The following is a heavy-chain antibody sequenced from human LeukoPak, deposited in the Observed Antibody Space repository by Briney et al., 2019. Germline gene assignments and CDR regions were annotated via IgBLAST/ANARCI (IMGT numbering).Heavy chain of an antibody. D-gene: IGHD3-10*01. Sequence: SETLSLTCTVSGGSISSYYWSWIRQPAGKGLEWIGRIYTSGSTNYNPSLKSRVTMSVDTSKNQFSLKLSSVTAADTAVYYCARSGWLTDVDAFDIWGQGTMVTVSS. J-gene: IGHJ3*02. V-gene: IGHV4-4*07. CDR1: GGSISSYY. CDR2: IYTSGST. CDR3: ARSGWLTDVDAFDI.